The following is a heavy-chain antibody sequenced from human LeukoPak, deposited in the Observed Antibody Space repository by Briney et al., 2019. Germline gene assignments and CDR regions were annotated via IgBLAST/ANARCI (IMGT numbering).Heavy chain of an antibody. J-gene: IGHJ4*02. Sequence: SETLSLTCTVSGGSITNLYWSWLRQSPGKGLEWIGYIHHNGGALYNPSLKSRVTISVDTSKNEFSLKLKSVTAADTAVYYCASFFWSGSKRLDYWGQGTVVTVSS. CDR3: ASFFWSGSKRLDY. CDR1: GGSITNLY. D-gene: IGHD3-3*01. CDR2: IHHNGGA. V-gene: IGHV4-59*08.